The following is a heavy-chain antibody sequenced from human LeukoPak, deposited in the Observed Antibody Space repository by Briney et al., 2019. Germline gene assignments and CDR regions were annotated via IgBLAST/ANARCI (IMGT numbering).Heavy chain of an antibody. V-gene: IGHV3-53*01. J-gene: IGHJ4*02. D-gene: IGHD2-21*02. Sequence: GGSLRLSCAASGVTVSNNFMSWVRQAPGKGLEWVSVIYGGGSTYYADSVKGRFTISRDTSKNTLYLQMNSLRAEDTAVYYCAKDLERHIVVVTASAVDYWGQGTLVTVSS. CDR3: AKDLERHIVVVTASAVDY. CDR2: IYGGGST. CDR1: GVTVSNNF.